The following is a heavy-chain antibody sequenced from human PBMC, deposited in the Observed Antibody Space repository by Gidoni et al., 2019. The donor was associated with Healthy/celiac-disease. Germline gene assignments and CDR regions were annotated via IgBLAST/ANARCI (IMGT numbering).Heavy chain of an antibody. CDR3: AKEMIAADGRGGFDY. J-gene: IGHJ4*02. V-gene: IGHV3-30*18. CDR2: ISYDGSNK. D-gene: IGHD6-13*01. CDR1: GFTFRSHG. Sequence: QVQLVESGVGVVQPGRSLRLPCAASGFTFRSHGMHGVRQAPGKGLEWVAVISYDGSNKYYADSVKGRFTISRDNSKNTLYLQMNSLRAEDTAVYYCAKEMIAADGRGGFDYWGQGTLVTVSS.